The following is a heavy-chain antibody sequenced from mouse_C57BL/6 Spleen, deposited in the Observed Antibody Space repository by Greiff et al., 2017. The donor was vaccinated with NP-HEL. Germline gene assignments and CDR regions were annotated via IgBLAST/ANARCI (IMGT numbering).Heavy chain of an antibody. CDR2: IYPGNGDT. V-gene: IGHV1-12*01. Sequence: QVQLKESGAELVRPGASVKMSCKASGYTFTSYNMHWVKQTPRQGLEWIGAIYPGNGDTSYNQKFKGKATLTVDKSSSTAYMQLSSLTSDDTAVYFCARWTDGYYPDYWGQGTTLTVST. CDR3: ARWTDGYYPDY. J-gene: IGHJ2*01. D-gene: IGHD2-3*01. CDR1: GYTFTSYN.